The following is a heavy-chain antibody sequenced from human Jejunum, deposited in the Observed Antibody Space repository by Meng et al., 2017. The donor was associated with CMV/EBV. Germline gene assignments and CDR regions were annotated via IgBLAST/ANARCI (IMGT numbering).Heavy chain of an antibody. J-gene: IGHJ4*02. CDR1: GYTLSDYY. V-gene: IGHV1-2*02. CDR3: ARRTTVTGGFDY. CDR2: INPKSGDT. Sequence: QVQLVQPASEVKMPGASAKLSCKASGYTLSDYYMHWVRQAPGQGLEWMGWINPKSGDTDYAQKFQGRVTMTRDTSMNRAYMELSSLKFDDTAVYYCARRTTVTGGFDYWGQGTLVTVSS. D-gene: IGHD4-17*01.